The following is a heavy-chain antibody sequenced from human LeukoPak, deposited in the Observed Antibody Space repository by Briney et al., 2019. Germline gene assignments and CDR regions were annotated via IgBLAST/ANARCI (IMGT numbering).Heavy chain of an antibody. J-gene: IGHJ4*02. D-gene: IGHD1-26*01. CDR1: GFTFSSCG. V-gene: IGHV3-33*01. CDR3: AREGGSFSFADY. CDR2: IWYDGSNK. Sequence: PGGSLRLSCAASGFTFSSCGLHWVRQATGKGLEWLAVIWYDGSNKYYADSVRGRFTISRDDSKNTLYLQMNSLRAEDTAMYYCAREGGSFSFADYWGQGTLVTVSS.